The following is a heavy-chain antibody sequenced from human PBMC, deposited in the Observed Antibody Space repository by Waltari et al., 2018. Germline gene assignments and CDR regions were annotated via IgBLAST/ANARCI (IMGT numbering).Heavy chain of an antibody. CDR2: INPSGGRT. D-gene: IGHD6-13*01. CDR3: ARDFLSSSGAGYYYYYGMDV. CDR1: GYTFTSYY. J-gene: IGHJ6*02. V-gene: IGHV1-46*01. Sequence: QVRLVQSGAEVKKPGPSVKVSCKASGYTFTSYYMHWVRQAPGQGLEWRGIINPSGGRTSYSKKCQGRVTMTRDTSTSTVYMELSSLRSEDTVVYYCARDFLSSSGAGYYYYYGMDVWGQGTTVTVSS.